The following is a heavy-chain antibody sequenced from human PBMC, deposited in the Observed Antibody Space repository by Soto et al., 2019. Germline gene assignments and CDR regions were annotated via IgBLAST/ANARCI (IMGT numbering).Heavy chain of an antibody. J-gene: IGHJ4*02. CDR2: IYHSGST. V-gene: IGHV4-4*02. Sequence: QVQLQESGPGLVKPSGTLSLTCAVSGGSISSVNWWSCVRQPRGKGLEWIGEIYHSGSTNYNPSQKRRTTISVDKSKNQFSLKLSSVTAAETAVYYCAGDLNYSSGHWGQGTLVTVSS. CDR1: GGSISSVNW. CDR3: AGDLNYSSGH. D-gene: IGHD3-10*01.